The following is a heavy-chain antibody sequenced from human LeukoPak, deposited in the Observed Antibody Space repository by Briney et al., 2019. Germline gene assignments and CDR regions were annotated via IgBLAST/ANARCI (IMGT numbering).Heavy chain of an antibody. D-gene: IGHD1-26*01. Sequence: SETLSLTCTVSGGSISSSSYYWGWIRQPPGKGLEWIGSIYYSGSTYYNPSLKSRVTISVDTSKIQFSLKLSSVTAADTAVYYCARLALQEVGATQTYYLDYWGQGTLVTVSS. CDR1: GGSISSSSYY. J-gene: IGHJ4*02. V-gene: IGHV4-39*07. CDR2: IYYSGST. CDR3: ARLALQEVGATQTYYLDY.